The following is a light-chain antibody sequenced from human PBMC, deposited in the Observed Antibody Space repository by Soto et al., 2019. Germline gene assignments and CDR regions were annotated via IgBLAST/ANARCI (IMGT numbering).Light chain of an antibody. CDR2: GAS. V-gene: IGKV3-11*01. J-gene: IGKJ5*01. CDR3: MQSTQLPPT. Sequence: EIVLTQSPATLSLSPGERATLSCRASQSVGTFFAWYQQKPGQAPRLLIYGASNRATGIPDRFSGSGSGTDFTLEISRVETDDVGIYYCMQSTQLPPTFGQGTRLEI. CDR1: QSVGTF.